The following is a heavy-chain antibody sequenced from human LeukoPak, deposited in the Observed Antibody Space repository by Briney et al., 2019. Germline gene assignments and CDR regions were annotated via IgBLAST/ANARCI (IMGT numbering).Heavy chain of an antibody. CDR3: ATFSYAGNAGGSAGS. V-gene: IGHV3-53*01. CDR1: GFTVSSKY. CDR2: IYRGGHT. J-gene: IGHJ5*02. Sequence: GGSLRLSCAASGFTVSSKYMTWVRQAPGKRLEWVSVIYRGGHTYYADSVKGRFSISRDISKNTVYLQMNSLRAEDTAVYYCATFSYAGNAGGSAGSWGQGTLVTVSS. D-gene: IGHD4-23*01.